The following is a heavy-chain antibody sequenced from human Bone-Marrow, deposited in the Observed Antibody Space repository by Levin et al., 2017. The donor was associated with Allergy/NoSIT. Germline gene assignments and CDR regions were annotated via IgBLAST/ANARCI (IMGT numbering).Heavy chain of an antibody. CDR3: AHSGRFWSGFVVEKRFDI. J-gene: IGHJ5*02. V-gene: IGHV2-5*02. Sequence: SGPTLVKPTQTLTLTCTFSGFSLTPSGVSVGWVRQPPGKALEWVALIYWDDDKRYSPSLKDRLTITKDTSKNQVILTLTNVDPLDTATYFCAHSGRFWSGFVVEKRFDIWGQGTLVTVSS. CDR2: IYWDDDK. D-gene: IGHD3-3*01. CDR1: GFSLTPSGVS.